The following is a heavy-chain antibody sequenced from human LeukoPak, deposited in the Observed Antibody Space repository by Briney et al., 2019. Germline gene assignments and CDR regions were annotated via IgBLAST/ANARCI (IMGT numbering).Heavy chain of an antibody. CDR1: GFTFSDYY. CDR2: ISSSGSTI. D-gene: IGHD3-10*01. CDR3: ARAYYYGSGSYYGDY. J-gene: IGHJ4*02. Sequence: GGSLRLSCAASGFTFSDYYMSWIRQAPGKGLEWVSYISSSGSTIYYADSVKGRFTISRDNAKNSLYLQMNSLRAEDTAVYYCARAYYYGSGSYYGDYWGQGTLVTVSS. V-gene: IGHV3-11*01.